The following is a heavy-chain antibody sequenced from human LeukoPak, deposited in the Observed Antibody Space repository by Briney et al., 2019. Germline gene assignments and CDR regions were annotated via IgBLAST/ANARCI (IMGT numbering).Heavy chain of an antibody. CDR3: AKRAGSAAAAPGVDY. V-gene: IGHV3-30*02. J-gene: IGHJ4*02. CDR2: IRYDGSNK. Sequence: GGSLRLSCAASGFTFSSYGMHWVRQAPGKGLEWVAFIRYDGSNKYYADSVKGRFTISRDNSKNTLYLQMNSLRAEDTAVYYCAKRAGSAAAAPGVDYWGQGTLVTVSS. CDR1: GFTFSSYG. D-gene: IGHD6-13*01.